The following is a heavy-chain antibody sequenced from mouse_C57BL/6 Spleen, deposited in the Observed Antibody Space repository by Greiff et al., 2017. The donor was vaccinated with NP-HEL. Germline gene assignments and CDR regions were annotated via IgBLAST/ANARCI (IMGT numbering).Heavy chain of an antibody. CDR3: ARSPTAQATFAY. CDR1: GYTFTSYW. D-gene: IGHD3-2*02. V-gene: IGHV1-55*01. Sequence: QVQLKQPGAELVKPGASVKMSCKASGYTFTSYWITWVKQRPGQGLEWIGDIYPGSGSTNYNEKFKSKATLTVDTSSSTAYMQLSSLTSEDSAVYYCARSPTAQATFAYWGQGTLVTVSA. J-gene: IGHJ3*01. CDR2: IYPGSGST.